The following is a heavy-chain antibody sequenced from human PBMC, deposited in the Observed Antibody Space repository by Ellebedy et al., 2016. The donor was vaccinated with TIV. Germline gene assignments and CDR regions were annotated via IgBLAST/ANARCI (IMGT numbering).Heavy chain of an antibody. CDR1: GFTFSNHY. Sequence: GGSLRLSXAASGFTFSNHYMSWVHQAPGKGLEWVSFITSSGDSMYYADSVKGRFTISRDNAKNSLYLEMNSLRAEDTAVYYCARDPDTANKIDYWGQGTLVTVSS. V-gene: IGHV3-21*06. CDR2: ITSSGDSM. D-gene: IGHD5-18*01. CDR3: ARDPDTANKIDY. J-gene: IGHJ4*02.